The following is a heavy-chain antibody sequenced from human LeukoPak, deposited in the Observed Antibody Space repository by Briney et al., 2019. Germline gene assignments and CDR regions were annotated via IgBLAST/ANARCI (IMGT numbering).Heavy chain of an antibody. D-gene: IGHD2-2*01. CDR1: GGSISSYY. CDR3: ARRLKPRGIVVVPAADGWFDP. J-gene: IGHJ5*02. Sequence: SETLSLTCTVSGGSISSYYWSWIRQPAGKGLEWIGRIYTSGSTNYNPSLKSRVTMSVDTSKNQFSLKLSSVTAADTAVYYCARRLKPRGIVVVPAADGWFDPWGQGTLVTVSS. CDR2: IYTSGST. V-gene: IGHV4-4*07.